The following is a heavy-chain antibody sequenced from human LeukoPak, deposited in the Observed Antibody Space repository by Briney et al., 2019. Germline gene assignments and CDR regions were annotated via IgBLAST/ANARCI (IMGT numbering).Heavy chain of an antibody. D-gene: IGHD3-16*01. CDR3: AKDSLADIDY. CDR2: ISSSGGNT. CDR1: GFTFSSYA. J-gene: IGHJ4*02. Sequence: LPGGSLRLSCAASGFTFSSYAMSWVRQAPGKGLEWVSAISSSGGNTYYADSVKGRSTISRDNSKNTLYLQMNSLRAEDTAVYYCAKDSLADIDYWGQGTLVTVSS. V-gene: IGHV3-23*01.